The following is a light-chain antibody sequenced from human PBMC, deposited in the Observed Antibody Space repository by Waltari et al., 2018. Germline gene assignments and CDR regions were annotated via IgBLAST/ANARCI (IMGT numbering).Light chain of an antibody. Sequence: QSVLTQPPSVSGAPGQRVTISCTGSGPHIGAGYDVHWYQQLPRAAPKLLIYGSTSRPLGVPARFFGSTSGTSASLAITGLQAEDEADYYCQSYDTSLSVVFGGGTKLTVL. V-gene: IGLV1-40*01. J-gene: IGLJ3*02. CDR1: GPHIGAGYD. CDR3: QSYDTSLSVV. CDR2: GST.